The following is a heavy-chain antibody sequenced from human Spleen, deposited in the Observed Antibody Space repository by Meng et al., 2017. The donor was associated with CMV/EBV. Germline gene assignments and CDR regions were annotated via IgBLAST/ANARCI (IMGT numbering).Heavy chain of an antibody. D-gene: IGHD3-10*01. CDR2: ISKSSTYI. J-gene: IGHJ3*02. V-gene: IGHV3-21*06. CDR3: ARDHPLGPHYYGSGSAFDI. CDR1: GLTVNGNY. Sequence: GGSLRLSCEASGLTVNGNYMAWVRQAPGKGLEWVSSISKSSTYIYHADSLKGRFTISRDNGLNVLYLQMDSLRVEDTAMYYCARDHPLGPHYYGSGSAFDIWGQGTMVTVSS.